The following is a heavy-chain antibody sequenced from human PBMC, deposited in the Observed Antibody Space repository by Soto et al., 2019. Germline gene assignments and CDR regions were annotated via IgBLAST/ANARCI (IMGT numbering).Heavy chain of an antibody. D-gene: IGHD6-19*01. J-gene: IGHJ6*02. CDR1: GFTFSSYA. V-gene: IGHV3-23*01. CDR3: AKGVAVAGRYYYYGMDV. CDR2: ISGSGGST. Sequence: EVQLLESGGGLVQPGGSLRLSCAASGFTFSSYAMSWVRQAPGKGLEWVSAISGSGGSTYYADSVKGRFTISRDNSKNTLYLQMNSLRAEDTAVYYCAKGVAVAGRYYYYGMDVWGQGTTVTVSS.